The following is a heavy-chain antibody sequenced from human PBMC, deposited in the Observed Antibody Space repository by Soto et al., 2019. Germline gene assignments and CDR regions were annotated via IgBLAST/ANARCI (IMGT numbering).Heavy chain of an antibody. J-gene: IGHJ6*02. CDR3: ARAVGVNSIANYYYYYGMDI. V-gene: IGHV4-34*01. D-gene: IGHD3-22*01. CDR2: INHSGST. CDR1: RGSFSGYY. Sequence: VSPTCAVYRGSFSGYYWSWISQPPGKGLELIGEINHSGSTKYNPSLKSRVTISVDTSKNQSSLNLSSVTAADTAVYYCARAVGVNSIANYYYYYGMDIGAPGTTATVP.